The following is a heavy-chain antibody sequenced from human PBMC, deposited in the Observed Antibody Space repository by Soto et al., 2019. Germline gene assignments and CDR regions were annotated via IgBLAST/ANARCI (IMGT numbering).Heavy chain of an antibody. J-gene: IGHJ4*02. CDR2: INHSGST. D-gene: IGHD1-26*01. CDR1: GGSFSGYY. V-gene: IGHV4-34*01. CDR3: AGGATTFPEYYFDY. Sequence: PSETLSLTCAVYGGSFSGYYWSWIRQPPGKGLEWIGEINHSGSTNYNPSLKSRVTISVDTSKNQFSLKLSSVTAADTAVYYCAGGATTFPEYYFDYWGQGTLVTVSS.